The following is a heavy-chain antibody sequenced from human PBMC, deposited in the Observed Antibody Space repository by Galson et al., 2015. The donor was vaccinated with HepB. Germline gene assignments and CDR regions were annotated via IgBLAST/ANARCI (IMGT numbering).Heavy chain of an antibody. CDR2: IYTGGST. V-gene: IGHV3-66*01. J-gene: IGHJ6*02. D-gene: IGHD3-16*01. CDR3: ARDQGFGVPYYYYYGMDV. CDR1: GFTVSSNY. Sequence: SLRLSCAASGFTVSSNYMSWVRQAPGKGLEWVPDIYTGGSTYYADYAKGSFTISRDNSKNTLYLKMNSMRAEDTAEYYCARDQGFGVPYYYYYGMDVWGQGTTVTVSS.